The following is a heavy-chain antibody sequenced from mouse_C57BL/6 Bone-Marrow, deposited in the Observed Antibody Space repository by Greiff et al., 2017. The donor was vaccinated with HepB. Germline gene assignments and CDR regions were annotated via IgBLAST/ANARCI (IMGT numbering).Heavy chain of an antibody. J-gene: IGHJ2*01. CDR3: TRCRYYFDY. CDR2: IDPETGGT. Sequence: QVQLKESGAELVRPGASVTLSCKASGYTFTDYEMHWVKQTPVHGLEWIGAIDPETGGTAYNQKFKGKAILTADKSSSTAYMELRSLTSEDSAVYYCTRCRYYFDYWGQGTTLTVSS. CDR1: GYTFTDYE. V-gene: IGHV1-15*01.